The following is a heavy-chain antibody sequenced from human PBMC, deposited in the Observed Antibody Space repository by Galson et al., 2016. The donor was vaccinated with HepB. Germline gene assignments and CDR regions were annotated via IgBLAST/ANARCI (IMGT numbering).Heavy chain of an antibody. J-gene: IGHJ4*02. CDR1: GFTFSSYA. CDR2: ISYDGSNK. CDR3: ARKRGRWQWPGDY. Sequence: SLRLSCAASGFTFSSYATHWVRQAPGKGLEWVAVISYDGSNKYYADSVKGRFTISRDNSKNTLYLQMNSLRAEDTAVYYCARKRGRWQWPGDYWGQGTLVTVSS. D-gene: IGHD6-19*01. V-gene: IGHV3-30*04.